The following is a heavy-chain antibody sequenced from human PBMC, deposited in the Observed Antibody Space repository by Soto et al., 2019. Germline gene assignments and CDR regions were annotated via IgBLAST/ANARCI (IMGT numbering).Heavy chain of an antibody. CDR1: GFTFSISW. Sequence: EVQLVDSGGGLVQPGGSLRLSCAASGFTFSISWMSWVRQAPGKGLEWVASIKEDASEKYYVDSVKGRFTISRDNANRSLFLQMNSLRAEDTAVYYCARGPYGGQGTLVTVSS. V-gene: IGHV3-7*01. CDR2: IKEDASEK. J-gene: IGHJ4*02. CDR3: ARGPY.